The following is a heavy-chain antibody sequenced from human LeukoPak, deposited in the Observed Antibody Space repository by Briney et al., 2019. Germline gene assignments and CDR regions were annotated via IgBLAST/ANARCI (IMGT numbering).Heavy chain of an antibody. CDR1: GFTFSSYA. J-gene: IGHJ4*02. D-gene: IGHD6-19*01. CDR3: ANPSYSSGWYYFDY. Sequence: GGSLRLSCAASGFTFSSYAMSWVRQAPGKGLEWVSAISGSGGSTYYADSVKGRFTISRDNSKNTLYLQMNSLRAEDTAVYYCANPSYSSGWYYFDYWGQGTLATVSS. CDR2: ISGSGGST. V-gene: IGHV3-23*01.